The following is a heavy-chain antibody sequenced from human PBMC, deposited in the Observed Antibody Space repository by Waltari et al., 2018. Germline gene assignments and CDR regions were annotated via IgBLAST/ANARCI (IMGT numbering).Heavy chain of an antibody. CDR3: ARGWLDP. J-gene: IGHJ5*02. V-gene: IGHV3-74*01. CDR1: AFTFSSYW. CDR2: INTDGSST. Sequence: EVQLVESGGGLVPPGGSRCLSCAASAFTFSSYWRHWVRQVPGQGLVWVSRINTDGSSTAYADSVKGRFTISRDNAKNTLYLQMSSLRAEDTAVYYCARGWLDPWGQGTLVTVSS.